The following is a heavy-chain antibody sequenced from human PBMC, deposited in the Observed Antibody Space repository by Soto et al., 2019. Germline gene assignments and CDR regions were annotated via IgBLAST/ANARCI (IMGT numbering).Heavy chain of an antibody. CDR2: SNHSGST. D-gene: IGHD2-15*01. CDR3: AREGYCSGGSCYSRTLDY. J-gene: IGHJ4*02. Sequence: QVQLQQWGAGLLKPSETLSLTCAVYGGSFSGYYWSWIRQPPGKGLEWMGESNHSGSTNYNPSLKSRVTISVDTSKNQFSLKLSSVTAADTAVYYCAREGYCSGGSCYSRTLDYWGQGTLVTVSS. CDR1: GGSFSGYY. V-gene: IGHV4-34*01.